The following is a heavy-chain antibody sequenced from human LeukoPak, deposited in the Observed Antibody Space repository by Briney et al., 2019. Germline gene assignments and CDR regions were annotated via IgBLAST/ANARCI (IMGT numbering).Heavy chain of an antibody. CDR3: ARERTYNWNDVDY. D-gene: IGHD1-1*01. V-gene: IGHV3-30-3*01. Sequence: PGRSLRLSCAASGFTFSSYAMHWVRQAPGKGLEWVAVISYDGSNKYYADSVKGRFTISRDNSKNTLYLQMNSLRAEDTAVYYCARERTYNWNDVDYWGQGTLVTVSS. CDR2: ISYDGSNK. CDR1: GFTFSSYA. J-gene: IGHJ4*02.